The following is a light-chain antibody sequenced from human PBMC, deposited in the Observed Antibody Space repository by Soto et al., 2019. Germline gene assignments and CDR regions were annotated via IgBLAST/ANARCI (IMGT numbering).Light chain of an antibody. V-gene: IGLV2-14*01. CDR1: SSDVGSYVY. Sequence: QSVLTQPASVSGSPGQSITISCTGTSSDVGSYVYVSWYQQHPGKAPKLILYEVNNRPSGVSNRFSGSKSGNTASLTISGLQADDEADYFCSSFTTSGTLLFGGGTKVTVL. J-gene: IGLJ2*01. CDR2: EVN. CDR3: SSFTTSGTLL.